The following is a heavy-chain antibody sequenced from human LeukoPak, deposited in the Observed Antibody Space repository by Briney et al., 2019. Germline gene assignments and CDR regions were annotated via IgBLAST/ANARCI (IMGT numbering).Heavy chain of an antibody. Sequence: GGSLRLSCATSGFTFSNYAMHWIRQAPGKGLEWVAVIWYDESIKYYADSVKGRFTISRDNSKNTLYLQMNSLRVEDTAVYYCARRSSGDSPLDYWGQGTLVTVSS. J-gene: IGHJ4*02. CDR3: ARRSSGDSPLDY. CDR1: GFTFSNYA. V-gene: IGHV3-30*04. CDR2: IWYDESIK. D-gene: IGHD4-17*01.